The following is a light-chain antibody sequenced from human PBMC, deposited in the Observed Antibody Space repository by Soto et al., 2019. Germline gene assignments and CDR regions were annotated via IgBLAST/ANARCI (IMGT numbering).Light chain of an antibody. J-gene: IGKJ1*01. Sequence: DIVMTQSPDSLAVSLGERATINCKSSQSVLYSSNNKNYLAWYQQKPGQPPKLLFYWASTRESGVPDRFSGSGSGTDFTLTSSSLQAEEVAVYYCKQYYSVPPWTFGQGTKVEIK. CDR1: QSVLYSSNNKNY. V-gene: IGKV4-1*01. CDR3: KQYYSVPPWT. CDR2: WAS.